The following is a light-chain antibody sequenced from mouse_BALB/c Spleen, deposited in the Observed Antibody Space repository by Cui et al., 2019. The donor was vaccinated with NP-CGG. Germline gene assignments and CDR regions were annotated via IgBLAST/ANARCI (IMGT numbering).Light chain of an antibody. CDR3: ALWYYNHWV. CDR2: GTN. J-gene: IGLJ1*01. CDR1: TGAVTTSNY. V-gene: IGLV1*01. Sequence: AVVTQESSLTTSPGETVTLTCRSSTGAVTTSNYANWVQEKPDHLFTGLIGGTNNRAPGIPDRFSGSLIGDKAALTITGAQTEDEAIYFCALWYYNHWVFGGGTKLTVL.